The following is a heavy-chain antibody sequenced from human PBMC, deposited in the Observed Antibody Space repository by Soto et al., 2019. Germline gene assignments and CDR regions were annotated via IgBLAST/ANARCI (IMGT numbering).Heavy chain of an antibody. Sequence: ASVKVSCKASGYTFTGYYMHWVRQAPGQGLEWMGWINPNSGGTNYAQKFQGWVTMTRDTSISTAYMELSRLRSDDTAVYYCAGERWDIVIVPAAIFDDWGQGTLVTVSS. V-gene: IGHV1-2*04. CDR3: AGERWDIVIVPAAIFDD. D-gene: IGHD2-2*01. CDR2: INPNSGGT. CDR1: GYTFTGYY. J-gene: IGHJ4*02.